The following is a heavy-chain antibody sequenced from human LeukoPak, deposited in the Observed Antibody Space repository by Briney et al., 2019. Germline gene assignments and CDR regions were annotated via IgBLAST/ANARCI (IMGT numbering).Heavy chain of an antibody. CDR3: ARDPLYDSSGYYYGEIYYFDY. D-gene: IGHD3-22*01. CDR2: INPSGGST. Sequence: ASVKVSSKASGYTFTSYYMHWVRQAPGQGLEWMGIINPSGGSTSYAQKFQGRVTMTRDTSTSTVYMELSSLRSEDTAVYYCARDPLYDSSGYYYGEIYYFDYWGQGTLVTVSS. CDR1: GYTFTSYY. V-gene: IGHV1-46*01. J-gene: IGHJ4*02.